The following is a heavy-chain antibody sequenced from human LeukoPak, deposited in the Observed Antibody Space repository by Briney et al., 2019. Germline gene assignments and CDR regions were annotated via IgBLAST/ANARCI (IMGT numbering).Heavy chain of an antibody. Sequence: RASVKVSCKASGYTFTSYDINWVRQATGQGLEWMGWMNPNSGNTGYAQKFQGRVTMTRDTSISTAYMELSRLRSDDTAVYYCARYYDSSGYYGVFYWFDPWGQGTLVTVSS. J-gene: IGHJ5*02. CDR2: MNPNSGNT. CDR1: GYTFTSYD. V-gene: IGHV1-8*01. D-gene: IGHD3-22*01. CDR3: ARYYDSSGYYGVFYWFDP.